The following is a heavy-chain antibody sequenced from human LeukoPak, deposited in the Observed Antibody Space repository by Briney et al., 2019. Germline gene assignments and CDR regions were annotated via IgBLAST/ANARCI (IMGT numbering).Heavy chain of an antibody. J-gene: IGHJ6*02. CDR3: ARLGVGRWMVVAYYYYGMDV. CDR1: GYTFTDYH. V-gene: IGHV1-2*02. D-gene: IGHD6-19*01. Sequence: GASAKVSCKASGYTFTDYHVHWVRQAPGQGLQWMGWIDPKSGGTNYAQKFQGRVTMTRDTSISTAYMELNRLTSDDTAIYYCARLGVGRWMVVAYYYYGMDVWGQGTTVTVSS. CDR2: IDPKSGGT.